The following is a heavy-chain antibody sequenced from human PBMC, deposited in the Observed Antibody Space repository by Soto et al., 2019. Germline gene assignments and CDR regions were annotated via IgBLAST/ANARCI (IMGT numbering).Heavy chain of an antibody. D-gene: IGHD3-22*01. J-gene: IGHJ4*02. Sequence: VQLVESGGGVAQPGGSLRLSCAASGFTFSRYGMHWVRQAPGKGLEWVEVIWTDGRYEYYADSVMGRFTISRDNSKNTLYMQMNSLRAEDTAVYYCARAGHDSSGYYYGGLDYWGPGTLVTVSS. V-gene: IGHV3-33*01. CDR2: IWTDGRYE. CDR1: GFTFSRYG. CDR3: ARAGHDSSGYYYGGLDY.